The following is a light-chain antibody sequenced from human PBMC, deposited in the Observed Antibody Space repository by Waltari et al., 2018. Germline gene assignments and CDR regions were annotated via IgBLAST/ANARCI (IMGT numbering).Light chain of an antibody. CDR3: QQYSGYSYS. CDR2: QAS. Sequence: DIQMTQSPSTLSASVGDTITISCRASQSIGLWLAWYQQKPGKAPKVLIYQASSLESGVPSRFSGSGSGTEFTLTISSLQPDDFATYYCQQYSGYSYSFGQGTKLDIK. V-gene: IGKV1-5*03. CDR1: QSIGLW. J-gene: IGKJ2*03.